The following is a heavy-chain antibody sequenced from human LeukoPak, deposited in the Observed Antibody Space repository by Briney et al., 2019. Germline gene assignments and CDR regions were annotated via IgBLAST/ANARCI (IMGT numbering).Heavy chain of an antibody. CDR2: TNHSGST. CDR1: GGSFSGYY. D-gene: IGHD4-17*01. CDR3: ARAPNIDYGDYGEFDY. V-gene: IGHV4-34*01. Sequence: KSSETLSLTCAVYGGSFSGYYWSWIRQPPGKGLEWIGETNHSGSTNYNPSLKSRVTISVDTSKNQFSLKLSSVPAADTAVYYCARAPNIDYGDYGEFDYWGQGTLVTVSS. J-gene: IGHJ4*02.